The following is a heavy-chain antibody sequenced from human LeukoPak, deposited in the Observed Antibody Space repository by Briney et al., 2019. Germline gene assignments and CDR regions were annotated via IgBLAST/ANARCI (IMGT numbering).Heavy chain of an antibody. V-gene: IGHV4-4*02. CDR2: IYHSGST. J-gene: IGHJ3*02. CDR1: GGSISSSNW. Sequence: SGTLSLTCAVSGGSISSSNWWSWVRQPPGKGLEWIGEIYHSGSTNYNPSLKSRVTISVDTSKNQFSLKLSSVTAADTAVYYCARDVDLGAFDIWGQGTMVTVSS. D-gene: IGHD7-27*01. CDR3: ARDVDLGAFDI.